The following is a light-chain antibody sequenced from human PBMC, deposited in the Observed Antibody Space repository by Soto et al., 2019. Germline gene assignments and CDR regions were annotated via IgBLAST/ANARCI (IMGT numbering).Light chain of an antibody. CDR1: PSVGTN. Sequence: ETVMTQSPATLSVSPGERATLSCWAGPSVGTNLAWYQQKPGQAPRLLIYGASTRATGIPARFSGSGSGAQFTLTISSLKSEDSAVYYCQQYSNWPPFTFGPGTRLDIK. CDR2: GAS. V-gene: IGKV3-15*01. CDR3: QQYSNWPPFT. J-gene: IGKJ3*01.